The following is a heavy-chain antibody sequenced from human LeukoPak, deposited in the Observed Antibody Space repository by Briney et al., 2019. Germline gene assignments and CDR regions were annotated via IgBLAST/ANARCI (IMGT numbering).Heavy chain of an antibody. V-gene: IGHV3-9*01. CDR3: AKDSVRGVTLVAFDI. Sequence: GGSLRLSCAASGFTFDDYAMHWVRQAPGKGLEWVSGISWNSGSIGYADSVKGRFTISRDNAKNSLYLQMNSLRAEDTALYYCAKDSVRGVTLVAFDIWGQGTMVTVSS. J-gene: IGHJ3*02. CDR2: ISWNSGSI. D-gene: IGHD3-10*01. CDR1: GFTFDDYA.